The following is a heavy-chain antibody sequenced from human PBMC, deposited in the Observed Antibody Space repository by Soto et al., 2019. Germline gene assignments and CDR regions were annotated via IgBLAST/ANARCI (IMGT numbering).Heavy chain of an antibody. Sequence: QVQLVESGGGVVQPGRSLRLSCAASGFTFSTYAMHWVRQAPGKGLEWVAVISYDGITKYYADSVKGRFTISRDNSQNTLYLQMTPLIPEDTAVYYCAIVRTTVLIDYWGQGTLVTVSS. CDR2: ISYDGITK. CDR3: AIVRTTVLIDY. V-gene: IGHV3-30*04. D-gene: IGHD4-17*01. CDR1: GFTFSTYA. J-gene: IGHJ4*02.